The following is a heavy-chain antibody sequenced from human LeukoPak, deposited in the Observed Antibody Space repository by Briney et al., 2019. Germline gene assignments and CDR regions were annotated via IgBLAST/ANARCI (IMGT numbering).Heavy chain of an antibody. Sequence: SETLSLTCTVSGGXISSYYWNWIRQHPGKGLEWIGFTSYSEGTYYNPSLMSRITISVDRSQNQFSLKMRDVTAADTAVYFCATADWESFYFDSWGQGALVAVSS. J-gene: IGHJ4*02. V-gene: IGHV4-59*06. CDR3: ATADWESFYFDS. CDR1: GGXISSYY. D-gene: IGHD1-26*01. CDR2: TSYSEGT.